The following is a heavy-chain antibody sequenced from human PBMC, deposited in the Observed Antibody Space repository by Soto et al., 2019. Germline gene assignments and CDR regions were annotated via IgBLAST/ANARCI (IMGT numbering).Heavy chain of an antibody. CDR2: IYYSGST. CDR1: GGSISSGDYY. V-gene: IGHV4-39*01. Sequence: SETLSLTCPVSGGSISSGDYYWSWIRQPPGKGLEWIGSIYYSGSTYYNPSLKSRVTISVDTSKNQFSLKLSSVTAADTAVYYCARSTYSSSWYFGRRYFDYWGQGTLVTVSS. CDR3: ARSTYSSSWYFGRRYFDY. D-gene: IGHD6-13*01. J-gene: IGHJ4*02.